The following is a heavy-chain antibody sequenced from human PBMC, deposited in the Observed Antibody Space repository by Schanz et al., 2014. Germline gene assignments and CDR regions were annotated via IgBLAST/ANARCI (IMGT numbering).Heavy chain of an antibody. CDR3: ARQFYDILTGYWFPYYFDY. CDR2: IYYSGST. D-gene: IGHD3-9*01. Sequence: QLQLQESGPGLVKPSETLSLTCTVSGGSISSSNYYWGWIRQPPGKGLEWIESIYYSGSTYYNPSTKIRVTPSVDTSKNHFSLKLSSVTAADTAVYYCARQFYDILTGYWFPYYFDYWGQGTLVTVSS. V-gene: IGHV4-39*01. J-gene: IGHJ4*02. CDR1: GGSISSSNYY.